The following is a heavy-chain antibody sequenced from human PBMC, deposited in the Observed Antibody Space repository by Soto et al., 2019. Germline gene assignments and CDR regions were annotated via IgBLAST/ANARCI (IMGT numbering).Heavy chain of an antibody. V-gene: IGHV1-69*02. Sequence: QVQLVQSGAEVKRPGSSVKVSCKASGATFNFYSINWVRQAPGLGLEWMGRVNPIVSMSNYAQKFQGRVTMTADKSTITAYMELSSLRSEDTAIYYCASSYGSGYRAFDYWGQGALVTVSS. CDR2: VNPIVSMS. CDR1: GATFNFYS. D-gene: IGHD3-10*01. CDR3: ASSYGSGYRAFDY. J-gene: IGHJ4*02.